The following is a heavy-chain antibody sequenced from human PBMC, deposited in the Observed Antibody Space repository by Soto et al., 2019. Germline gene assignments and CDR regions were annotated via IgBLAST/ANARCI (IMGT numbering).Heavy chain of an antibody. V-gene: IGHV4-59*01. D-gene: IGHD4-17*01. J-gene: IGHJ5*02. CDR3: ARDGTTVTTLSSGFDP. CDR2: IYYSGST. CDR1: GGSISSYY. Sequence: SETLSLTCTVSGGSISSYYWGWIRQPPGKGLEWIGYIYYSGSTNYNPSLKSRVTISVDTSKNQFSLKLSSVTAADTAVYYCARDGTTVTTLSSGFDPWGQGTLVTVSS.